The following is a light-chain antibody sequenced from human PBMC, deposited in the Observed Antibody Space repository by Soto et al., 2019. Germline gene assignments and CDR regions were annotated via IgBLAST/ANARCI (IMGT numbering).Light chain of an antibody. CDR2: GSS. CDR1: QSVSSDY. CDR3: QQYETFSGT. Sequence: SPDTLYSSPGETATLSFRASQSVSSDYLVWYQQKPGQAPRLLIYGSSRRATGIPDRFSGSGSGTDFILTISRLEPEDFAVYYCQQYETFSGTFGPGTKVDIK. J-gene: IGKJ1*01. V-gene: IGKV3-20*01.